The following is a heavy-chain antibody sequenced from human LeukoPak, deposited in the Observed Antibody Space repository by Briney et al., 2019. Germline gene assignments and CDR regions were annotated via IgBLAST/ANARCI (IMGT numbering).Heavy chain of an antibody. J-gene: IGHJ4*02. CDR3: ARDARWMIGVAVAYYDY. D-gene: IGHD3-22*01. Sequence: ASVEVSCKASGYTFTGYYEHWVRQAPGQGLEWMGWINPNSGGTNYAQKFQGRVTMTRDTSISTAYMELSRLRSDDTAVYYCARDARWMIGVAVAYYDYWGQGTLVTVSS. V-gene: IGHV1-2*02. CDR1: GYTFTGYY. CDR2: INPNSGGT.